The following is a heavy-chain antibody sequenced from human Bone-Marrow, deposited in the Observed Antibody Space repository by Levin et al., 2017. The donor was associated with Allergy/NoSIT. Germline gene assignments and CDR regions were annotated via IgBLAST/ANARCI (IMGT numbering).Heavy chain of an antibody. Sequence: ASVKVSCKASGYTFTSYYMHWVRQAPGQGLEWMGIINPSGGSTSYAQKFQGRVTMTRDTSTSTVYMELSSLRSEDTAVYYCTRDPHYYGSGSYYNDGAFDIWGQGTMVTVSS. D-gene: IGHD3-10*01. CDR1: GYTFTSYY. V-gene: IGHV1-46*01. J-gene: IGHJ3*02. CDR2: INPSGGST. CDR3: TRDPHYYGSGSYYNDGAFDI.